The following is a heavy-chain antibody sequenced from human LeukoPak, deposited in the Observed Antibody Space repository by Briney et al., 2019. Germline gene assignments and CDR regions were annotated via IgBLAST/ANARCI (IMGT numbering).Heavy chain of an antibody. CDR3: ARAHPGDYSDFQFGY. D-gene: IGHD4-11*01. Sequence: PGVTVRLSCAASGFTYRSLRMNWVRQAPGKGREGVSYISSTSSTIYYTDSGKGRFTISRDNAKNSLYLQMNSLRAEDTAVYYCARAHPGDYSDFQFGYWGQGTLVTVSS. V-gene: IGHV3-48*01. CDR2: ISSTSSTI. J-gene: IGHJ4*02. CDR1: GFTYRSLR.